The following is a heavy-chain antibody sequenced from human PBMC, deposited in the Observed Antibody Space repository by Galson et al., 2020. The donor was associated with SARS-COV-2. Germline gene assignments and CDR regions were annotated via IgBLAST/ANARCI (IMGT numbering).Heavy chain of an antibody. CDR2: IYPGDSDT. Sequence: HGESLKISFTASGYSFTSYWIGWVRQMPGKGLEWMGIIYPGDSDTRYSPSFQGQVTISADKSMNTAYLQWSSLKASDTAIYYCARQGWRDLLIAYNPLWYFDLWGRGTLVTVSS. CDR3: ARQGWRDLLIAYNPLWYFDL. J-gene: IGHJ2*01. CDR1: GYSFTSYW. D-gene: IGHD3-9*01. V-gene: IGHV5-51*01.